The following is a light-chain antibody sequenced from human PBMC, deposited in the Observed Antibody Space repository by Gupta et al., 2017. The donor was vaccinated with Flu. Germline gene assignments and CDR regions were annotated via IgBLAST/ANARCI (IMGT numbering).Light chain of an antibody. V-gene: IGLV1-44*01. J-gene: IGLJ3*02. Sequence: QSVLTQPPSASWTPAPRVLISCSGRRSNIGSNGVNWYQQRPGAAPKLLIPTTNERPSGVSDRFSGFKSGTSASLAISGLQPEDEADDYCEGWEDSVSGPHWEFGGGTKLTVL. CDR1: RSNIGSNG. CDR2: TTN. CDR3: EGWEDSVSGPHWE.